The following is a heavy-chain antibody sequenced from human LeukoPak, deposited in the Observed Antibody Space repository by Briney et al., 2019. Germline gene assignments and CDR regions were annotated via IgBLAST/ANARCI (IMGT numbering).Heavy chain of an antibody. D-gene: IGHD3-3*01. V-gene: IGHV1-2*02. CDR2: INPNSGYT. Sequence: ASVKVSCKASGYTFTDFYIHWVRQAPGQGLEWMGWINPNSGYTNSAQKFQGRFSMTTDTSISTAAMDLSGLRFDDTAVYYCARDPLGGFDPWGQGTLVTVSS. J-gene: IGHJ5*02. CDR3: ARDPLGGFDP. CDR1: GYTFTDFY.